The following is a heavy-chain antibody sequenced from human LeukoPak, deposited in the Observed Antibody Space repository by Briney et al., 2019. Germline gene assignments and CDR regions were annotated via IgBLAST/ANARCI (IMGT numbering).Heavy chain of an antibody. V-gene: IGHV3-23*01. CDR1: GFTFSSYA. D-gene: IGHD3-16*01. Sequence: PGGSLRLSCAASGFTFSSYAVNWARQAPGKGLEWVSTIGSSGTSTFYADSVKGRFTISRDNSKDTLYLQMSRLRAEDTAVYYSDGGNNGWGQGTLVTVSS. J-gene: IGHJ4*02. CDR3: DGGNNG. CDR2: IGSSGTST.